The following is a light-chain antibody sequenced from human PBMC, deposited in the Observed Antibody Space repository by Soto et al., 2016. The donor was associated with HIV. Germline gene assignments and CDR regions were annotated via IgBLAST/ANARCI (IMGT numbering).Light chain of an antibody. CDR2: RVS. CDR1: QSLVHSDGNTY. Sequence: DVVLTQTPLSLPVTLGQPASISCRSSQSLVHSDGNTYLNWFHQRPGQSPRRLIYRVSNRDSGVPDRFSASGSGTDFTLKINRVEAEDVGVYYCMQSIQLPPTFGQGTKVEIK. CDR3: MQSIQLPPT. J-gene: IGKJ1*01. V-gene: IGKV2-30*02.